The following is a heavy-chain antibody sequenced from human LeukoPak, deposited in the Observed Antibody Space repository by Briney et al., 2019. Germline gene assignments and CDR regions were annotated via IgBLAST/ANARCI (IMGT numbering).Heavy chain of an antibody. J-gene: IGHJ4*02. D-gene: IGHD5-18*01. CDR3: AQARRDTTYYFDY. V-gene: IGHV3-21*01. CDR1: GFTFSSYG. Sequence: GGSLRLSCAASGFTFSSYGMNWVRQAPGKGLEWVSSISSSGIYIYYGDSLKGRFTISRDNAKNSLYLQMNSLRAEDTAVYYCAQARRDTTYYFDYWGQGTLVTVS. CDR2: ISSSGIYI.